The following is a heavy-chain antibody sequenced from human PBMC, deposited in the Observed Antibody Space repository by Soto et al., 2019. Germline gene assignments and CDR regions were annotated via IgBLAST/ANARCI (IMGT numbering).Heavy chain of an antibody. CDR3: ARTNHDILTGYYNFDY. Sequence: QLQLQESGPGLVKPSETLSLTCTVSGGSISSSSYYWGWIRQPPGKGLEWIGSIYYSGSTYYNPSLKSRVAISVDTSKNQFSLKLSSVTAADTAVYYCARTNHDILTGYYNFDYWGQRTLVTVSS. J-gene: IGHJ4*02. CDR1: GGSISSSSYY. CDR2: IYYSGST. D-gene: IGHD3-9*01. V-gene: IGHV4-39*01.